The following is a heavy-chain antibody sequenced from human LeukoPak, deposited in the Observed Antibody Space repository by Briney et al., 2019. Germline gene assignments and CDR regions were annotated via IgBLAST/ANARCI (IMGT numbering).Heavy chain of an antibody. J-gene: IGHJ4*02. CDR3: AESIAANGTVY. V-gene: IGHV3-23*01. CDR1: GFTFGSYA. D-gene: IGHD6-13*01. CDR2: ISDSGSRT. Sequence: PGGSLRLSCAASGFTFGSYAMNGVRQAPGKGLEGVSFISDSGSRTYYADSVKGRFTISGDNSKNTLFLQMSRLRAEDTGVYYCAESIAANGTVYWGQGTQVTVSS.